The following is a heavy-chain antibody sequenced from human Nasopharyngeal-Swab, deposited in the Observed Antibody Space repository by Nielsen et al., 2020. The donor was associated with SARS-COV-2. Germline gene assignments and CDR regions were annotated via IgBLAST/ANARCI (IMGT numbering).Heavy chain of an antibody. D-gene: IGHD4-23*01. CDR2: ISSSGSTI. CDR3: ARFYGGNSGFYYYGMDV. V-gene: IGHV3-48*03. CDR1: GFTFSSYE. Sequence: LSLTCAASGFTFSSYEMNWVRQAPGKGLEWVSYISSSGSTIYYADSVKGRFTISRDNAKNSLYLQMNSLRAEDTAVYYCARFYGGNSGFYYYGMDVWGQGTTVTVSS. J-gene: IGHJ6*02.